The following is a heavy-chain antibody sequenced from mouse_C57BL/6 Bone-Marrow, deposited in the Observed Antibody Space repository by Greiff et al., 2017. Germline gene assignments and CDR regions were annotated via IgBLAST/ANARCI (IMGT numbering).Heavy chain of an antibody. J-gene: IGHJ4*01. CDR3: ARACYYIYYYAMDY. CDR1: GYTFTSYG. CDR2: IYPRSGNT. Sequence: QVQLQQSGAELARPGASVKLSCKASGYTFTSYGISWVKQRTGQGLEWIGEIYPRSGNTYYNEKFKGKATLTADKSSSTAYMELRSLTSEDSAVYFCARACYYIYYYAMDYWGQGTSVTVSS. V-gene: IGHV1-81*01. D-gene: IGHD2-3*01.